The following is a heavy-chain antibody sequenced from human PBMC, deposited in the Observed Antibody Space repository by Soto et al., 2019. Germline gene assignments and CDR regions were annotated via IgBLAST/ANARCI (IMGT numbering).Heavy chain of an antibody. CDR3: ARHGYSSGRTYFDY. V-gene: IGHV4-39*01. Sequence: SETLSLTCTVSGGSIGSSSYYWGWIRQPPGKGLEWIGSIYDRGSTYSNPSLKSRLTTSVDTSKNQFSVKLTSVTAADTAVYYCARHGYSSGRTYFDYWGQGTLVTVSS. CDR1: GGSIGSSSYY. CDR2: IYDRGST. J-gene: IGHJ4*02. D-gene: IGHD6-19*01.